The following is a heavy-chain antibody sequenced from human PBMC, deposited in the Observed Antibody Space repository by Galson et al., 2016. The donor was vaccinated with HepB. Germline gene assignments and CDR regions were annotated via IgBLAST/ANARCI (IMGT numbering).Heavy chain of an antibody. CDR1: GFTVSNNY. J-gene: IGHJ4*02. V-gene: IGHV3-53*01. D-gene: IGHD2/OR15-2a*01. CDR3: SRDRHRLSQNTVIGL. Sequence: SLRLSCAASGFTVSNNYMKWVRQAPGKGLEWVSLIYSNGDPRYADSVKGRFTISRDNFKNTVYLHMNNLRAEDTAMYYCSRDRHRLSQNTVIGLWGQGTLVTVSS. CDR2: IYSNGDP.